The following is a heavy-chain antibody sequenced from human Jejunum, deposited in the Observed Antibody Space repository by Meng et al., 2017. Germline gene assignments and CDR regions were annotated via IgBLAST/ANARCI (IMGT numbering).Heavy chain of an antibody. CDR2: INKDGSST. D-gene: IGHD1-26*01. J-gene: IGHJ4*02. CDR3: ARDYPSVGATSDD. Sequence: GESLKISCAASGFTFSIYWMHWVRQATGKGLVWVSRINKDGSSTSSADSVKGRFTISRDNAKNTLYLQMNSLRAEDTAVYYCARDYPSVGATSDDWGQGTLVTVSS. V-gene: IGHV3-74*01. CDR1: GFTFSIYW.